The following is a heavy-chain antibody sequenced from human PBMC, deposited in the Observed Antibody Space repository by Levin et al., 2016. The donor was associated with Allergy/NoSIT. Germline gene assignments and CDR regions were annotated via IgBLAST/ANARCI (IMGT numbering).Heavy chain of an antibody. CDR3: ARDLDTALVYDYYYGMDV. V-gene: IGHV1-18*01. D-gene: IGHD5-18*01. J-gene: IGHJ6*02. CDR2: ISAYNGNT. Sequence: WVRQAPGQGLEWMGWISAYNGNTYYSQKLRGRVTMTTDTSTSTAYMELRSLRSDDTAVYYCARDLDTALVYDYYYGMDVWGQGTTVTVSS.